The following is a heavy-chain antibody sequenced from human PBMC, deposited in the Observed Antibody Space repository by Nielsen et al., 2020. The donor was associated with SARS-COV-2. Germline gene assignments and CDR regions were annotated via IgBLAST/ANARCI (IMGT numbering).Heavy chain of an antibody. CDR3: ATDPAMVGATAY. CDR1: GFTLSNYV. V-gene: IGHV3-23*03. J-gene: IGHJ4*02. Sequence: GESLKISCAASGFTLSNYVMNWVRQAPGKGLEWVSVIDSGGSSPHYGDSVKGRFTISRDTSRNTLYLQMNSLKGEDTAMYFCATDPAMVGATAYWGQGTLVTVSS. D-gene: IGHD1-26*01. CDR2: IDSGGSSP.